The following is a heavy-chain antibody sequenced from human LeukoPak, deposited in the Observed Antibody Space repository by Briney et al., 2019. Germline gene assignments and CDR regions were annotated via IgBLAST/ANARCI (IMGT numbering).Heavy chain of an antibody. CDR3: AKDSYCTDGVCHDY. V-gene: IGHV3-23*01. J-gene: IGHJ4*02. CDR1: GFTFSSYV. D-gene: IGHD2-8*01. Sequence: PGGSLRLSCAASGFTFSSYVMSWVRQAPGKGLEWVSAISGSGGSTYYADSVKGRFTISRDNSKNTLYMQMNSLRAEDTAVYYCAKDSYCTDGVCHDYWGQGTLVTVSS. CDR2: ISGSGGST.